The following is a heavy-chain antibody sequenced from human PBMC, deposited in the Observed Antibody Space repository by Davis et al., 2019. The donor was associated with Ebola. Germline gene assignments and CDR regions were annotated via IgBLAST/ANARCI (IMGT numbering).Heavy chain of an antibody. Sequence: GGSLRLSCTASGFTLRNYAMGWVRQAPGKGLEWVSGISKNGDGTYYADSVKGRFTISRDNSKNTLYLQMNSLRAEDTAVYYCAKDLVRLLWYAFDYWGQGTLVTVSS. CDR2: ISKNGDGT. CDR1: GFTLRNYA. J-gene: IGHJ4*02. V-gene: IGHV3-23*01. D-gene: IGHD3-10*01. CDR3: AKDLVRLLWYAFDY.